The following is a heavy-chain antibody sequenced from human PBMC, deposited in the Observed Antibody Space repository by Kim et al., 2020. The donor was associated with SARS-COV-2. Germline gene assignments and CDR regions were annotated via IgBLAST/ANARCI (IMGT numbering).Heavy chain of an antibody. Sequence: STYYADPVKGRFTISRNNAKNTLYLQMNSLRAEDTAVYYCAISTAMDSGYWGQGTLVTVSS. D-gene: IGHD5-18*01. J-gene: IGHJ4*02. CDR2: ST. CDR3: AISTAMDSGY. V-gene: IGHV3-23*01.